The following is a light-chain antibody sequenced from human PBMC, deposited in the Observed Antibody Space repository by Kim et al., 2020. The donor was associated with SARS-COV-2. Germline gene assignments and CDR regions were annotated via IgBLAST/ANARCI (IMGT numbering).Light chain of an antibody. CDR2: TAS. CDR1: QTIRSY. V-gene: IGKV1-39*01. CDR3: QQSYSTPWT. J-gene: IGKJ1*01. Sequence: DIQMTQSPSSLSASVGDRVTITCRASQTIRSYLNWYQQKAGKVPKLLIYTASNLQSGVPSRFSGSGSGTDFTLTISSLQPEDFATYYCQQSYSTPWTFGQGTKLEI.